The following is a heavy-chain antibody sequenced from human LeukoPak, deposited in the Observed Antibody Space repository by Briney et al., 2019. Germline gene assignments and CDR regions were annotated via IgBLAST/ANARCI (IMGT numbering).Heavy chain of an antibody. V-gene: IGHV4-34*01. J-gene: IGHJ4*02. CDR2: INHSGST. CDR3: AREKWELSCDY. Sequence: SETLSLTCAVYGGSFSGYYWSWIGQPPGKGLEWIGEINHSGSTNYNPSLKSRVTISVDTSKNQFSLKLSSVTAADTAVYYFAREKWELSCDYWGQGTLVTVSS. CDR1: GGSFSGYY. D-gene: IGHD1-26*01.